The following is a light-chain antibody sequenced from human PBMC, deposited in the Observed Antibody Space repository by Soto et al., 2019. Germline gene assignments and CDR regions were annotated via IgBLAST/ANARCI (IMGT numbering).Light chain of an antibody. CDR1: QSVNIY. J-gene: IGKJ4*01. V-gene: IGKV3D-15*01. CDR3: QQYDDWLRLT. CDR2: GAS. Sequence: EIEMTQAAATLALSPRERATLYCNPSQSVNIYLAWYQQKPGQAPRLLIFGASYRATGIPARFSGSGSGTEFNLTISSLQSEDFAVYFCQQYDDWLRLTFGGGTKVDI.